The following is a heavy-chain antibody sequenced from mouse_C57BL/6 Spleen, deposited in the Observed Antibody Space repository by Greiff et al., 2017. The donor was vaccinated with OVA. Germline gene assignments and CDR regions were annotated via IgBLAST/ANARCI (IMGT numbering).Heavy chain of an antibody. J-gene: IGHJ4*01. Sequence: VQLQQPGAELVRPGSSVKLSCKASGYTFTSYWMDWVKQRPGQGLEWIGNIYPSDSETHYNQKFKDKATLTVDKSSSTAYMQLSSLTSEDSAVYYCARWGTTVVLPTYAMDYWGQGTSVTVSS. CDR2: IYPSDSET. CDR3: ARWGTTVVLPTYAMDY. CDR1: GYTFTSYW. V-gene: IGHV1-61*01. D-gene: IGHD1-1*01.